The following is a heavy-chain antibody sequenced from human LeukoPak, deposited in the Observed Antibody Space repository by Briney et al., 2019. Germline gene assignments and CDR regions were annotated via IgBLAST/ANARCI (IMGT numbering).Heavy chain of an antibody. CDR3: ARNRSVTTTPGFDH. Sequence: PSETLSLTCAVSGYSIRGDDYWGWIRQSPGKGLEWIGSIYHSGSTHYNPSLKSRVTISVDTSKNQLSLMLNSVTAADTAVYYCARNRSVTTTPGFDHWGQGTLVTVSS. CDR1: GYSIRGDDY. J-gene: IGHJ4*02. CDR2: IYHSGST. D-gene: IGHD4-17*01. V-gene: IGHV4-38-2*01.